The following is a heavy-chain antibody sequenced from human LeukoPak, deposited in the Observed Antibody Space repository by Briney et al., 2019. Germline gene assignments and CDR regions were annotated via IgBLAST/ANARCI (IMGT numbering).Heavy chain of an antibody. J-gene: IGHJ4*02. Sequence: ASETLSLTCTVSGGSIGSGYWTWIRQPPGKGLEYIGYIYYTGGTNYNPSPKSRVTISVDTSKNQFSLKLSSVTAADTAVYFCAKYGNSGWVIDNWGQGTLVTVSS. D-gene: IGHD6-19*01. V-gene: IGHV4-59*08. CDR3: AKYGNSGWVIDN. CDR2: IYYTGGT. CDR1: GGSIGSGY.